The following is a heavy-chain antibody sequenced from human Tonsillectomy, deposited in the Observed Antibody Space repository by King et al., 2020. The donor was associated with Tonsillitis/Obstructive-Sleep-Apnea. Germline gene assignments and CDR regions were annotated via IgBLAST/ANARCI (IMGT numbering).Heavy chain of an antibody. CDR1: GFTFSSYA. CDR2: ISGSGYST. Sequence: VQLVESGGGLVQPGGSLRLSCASSGFTFSSYAMNWVRQAPGKGLEWGSAISGSGYSTYYADSVKGRFTISRDNSKNTLYLQMNSLRAEDTAVYYCAKMGGTTWYYFDYWGQGTLVTVSS. D-gene: IGHD6-13*01. V-gene: IGHV3-23*04. J-gene: IGHJ4*02. CDR3: AKMGGTTWYYFDY.